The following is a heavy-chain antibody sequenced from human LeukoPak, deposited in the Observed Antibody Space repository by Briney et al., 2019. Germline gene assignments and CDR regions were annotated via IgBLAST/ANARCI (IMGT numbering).Heavy chain of an antibody. D-gene: IGHD1-1*01. CDR1: GFTFSSYW. V-gene: IGHV3-7*01. CDR2: IKQDESEK. Sequence: GGSLRLSCAASGFTFSSYWMSWVRQAPGKGLEWVANIKQDESEKYVDSLKGRFTISRDNAKNSLYLQMNSLRAEDTAVYYCARDKIEGPTKLDYWGQGILVTVSP. J-gene: IGHJ4*02. CDR3: ARDKIEGPTKLDY.